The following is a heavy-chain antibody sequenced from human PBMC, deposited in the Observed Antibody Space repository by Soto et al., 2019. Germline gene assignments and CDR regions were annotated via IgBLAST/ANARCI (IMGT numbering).Heavy chain of an antibody. CDR1: GFTFSSYS. Sequence: GGSLRLSCAASGFTFSSYSMNWVRQAPGKGLEWVSYISSSSSTIYYADSVKGRFTISRDNAKNSLYLQMNSLRDEDTAVYYCARVVVVPAAIGNYYYYGMDVWGQGTTVTVSS. CDR3: ARVVVVPAAIGNYYYYGMDV. J-gene: IGHJ6*02. V-gene: IGHV3-48*02. CDR2: ISSSSSTI. D-gene: IGHD2-2*01.